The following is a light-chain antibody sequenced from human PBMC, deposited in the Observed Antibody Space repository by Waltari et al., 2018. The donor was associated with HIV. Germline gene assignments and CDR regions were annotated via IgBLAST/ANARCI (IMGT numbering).Light chain of an antibody. CDR1: TLGDKY. J-gene: IGLJ1*01. CDR3: QAWDSSTGV. V-gene: IGLV3-1*01. Sequence: SYELTQPPSVSVSPGQTASITCSGDTLGDKYACWYQQKPGQSPVLVNYQDSQQPSGSPERFSGYNSGNTATLTIGGTQAMDEADYYCQAWDSSTGVFGTGTKVTVL. CDR2: QDS.